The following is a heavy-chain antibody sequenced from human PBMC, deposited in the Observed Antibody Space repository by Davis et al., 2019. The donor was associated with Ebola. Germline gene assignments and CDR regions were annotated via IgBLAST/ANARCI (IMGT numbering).Heavy chain of an antibody. J-gene: IGHJ5*02. CDR2: ISAYNGNT. Sequence: ASVKVSCKASGYTFTSYGISWVRQAPGQGLEWMGWISAYNGNTNYAQKLQGRVTMTTATSTSKAYMELRSLGSDDTAVYYCARVVTLPWFDPWGQGTLVTVSS. D-gene: IGHD1-26*01. V-gene: IGHV1-18*04. CDR3: ARVVTLPWFDP. CDR1: GYTFTSYG.